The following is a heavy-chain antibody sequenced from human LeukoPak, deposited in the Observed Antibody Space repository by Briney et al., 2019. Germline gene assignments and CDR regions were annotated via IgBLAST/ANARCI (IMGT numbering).Heavy chain of an antibody. CDR3: ARTSSSGLVGGYYFDY. CDR2: IYYSGST. D-gene: IGHD6-19*01. V-gene: IGHV4-59*08. CDR1: GGSISSYY. Sequence: SETLSLTCTVSGGSISSYYWRWIRQPPGKGLEWIGYIYYSGSTNYNPSLKSRVTISVDTSKNQFSLKLSSVTAADTAVYYCARTSSSGLVGGYYFDYWGQGTLVTVSS. J-gene: IGHJ4*02.